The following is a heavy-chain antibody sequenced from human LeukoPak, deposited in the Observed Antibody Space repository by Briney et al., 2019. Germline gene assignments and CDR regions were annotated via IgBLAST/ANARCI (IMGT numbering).Heavy chain of an antibody. CDR3: ARSFAYYGSGSYSGGGWFDP. CDR1: GYTFTGYY. Sequence: ASVKVSCKASGYTFTGYYMHWVRQAPGQGLEWTGWINPNSGGTNYAQKFQGRVTMTRDTSISTAYMELSRLRSDDTAVYYCARSFAYYGSGSYSGGGWFDPWGQGTLVTVSS. D-gene: IGHD3-10*01. CDR2: INPNSGGT. V-gene: IGHV1-2*02. J-gene: IGHJ5*02.